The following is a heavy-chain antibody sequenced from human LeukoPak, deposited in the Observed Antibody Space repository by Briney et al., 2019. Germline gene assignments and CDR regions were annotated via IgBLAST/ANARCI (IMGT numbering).Heavy chain of an antibody. CDR2: IIPIFGTA. Sequence: SVKVSCKASGGTFSSYAISWVRQAPGQGLEWMGGIIPIFGTANYAQKFQGRVTITTDESTSTAYMELSSLKTEDTAAYYCTFFAYYYDSSGYYPTDYWGQGTLVTVSS. J-gene: IGHJ4*02. D-gene: IGHD3-22*01. CDR3: TFFAYYYDSSGYYPTDY. V-gene: IGHV1-69*05. CDR1: GGTFSSYA.